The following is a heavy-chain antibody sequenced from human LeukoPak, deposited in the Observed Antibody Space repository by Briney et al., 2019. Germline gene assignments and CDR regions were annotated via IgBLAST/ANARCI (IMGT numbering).Heavy chain of an antibody. Sequence: SSETLSLTCAVYGGSFSGYYWSWIRQPPGKGLEWIGEINHSGSTNYNPSLKSRVTISVDTSKNQFSLKLSSVTAADTAVYYCASVDSSGYYYFDYWGQGTLITVSS. J-gene: IGHJ4*02. CDR2: INHSGST. V-gene: IGHV4-34*01. D-gene: IGHD3-22*01. CDR1: GGSFSGYY. CDR3: ASVDSSGYYYFDY.